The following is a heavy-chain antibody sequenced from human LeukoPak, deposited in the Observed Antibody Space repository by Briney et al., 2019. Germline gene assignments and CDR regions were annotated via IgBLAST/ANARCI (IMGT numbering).Heavy chain of an antibody. J-gene: IGHJ4*02. CDR2: ISAYNGNT. CDR3: AREGYYYDSSGYYADY. CDR1: GYTFTSYG. Sequence: GASVKVSCKASGYTFTSYGISWVRQAPGQGLEWMGWISAYNGNTNYAQKLQGRVTMTTDTSTSTAYMELRSLRSDDTAVYYCAREGYYYDSSGYYADYWGQGTLVTVSS. V-gene: IGHV1-18*01. D-gene: IGHD3-22*01.